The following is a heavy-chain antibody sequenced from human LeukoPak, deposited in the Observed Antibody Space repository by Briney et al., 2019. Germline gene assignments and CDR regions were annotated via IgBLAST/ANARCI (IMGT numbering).Heavy chain of an antibody. CDR3: AKDPISSGWYFYFDY. D-gene: IGHD6-19*01. CDR1: GFTFSSYA. Sequence: GGSLRLSCAVYGFTFSSYAMSWVSQAPGKGLEWVSAIRGSGGSTYYADSVKGRFTISRDNSKNTLYLQMNSLRAEDTAVYYCAKDPISSGWYFYFDYWGQGTLVTVSS. CDR2: IRGSGGST. V-gene: IGHV3-23*01. J-gene: IGHJ4*02.